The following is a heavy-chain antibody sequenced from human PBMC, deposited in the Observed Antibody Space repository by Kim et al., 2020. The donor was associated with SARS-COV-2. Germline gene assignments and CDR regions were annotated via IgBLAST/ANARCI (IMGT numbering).Heavy chain of an antibody. Sequence: SETLSLTCAVYGGSFSGYYWSWIRQPPGKGLEWIGEINHSGSTNYNPSLKSRVTISVDTSKNQFSLKLSSVTAADTAVYYCARAWYSSSWYDYWGQGTLV. CDR3: ARAWYSSSWYDY. J-gene: IGHJ4*02. V-gene: IGHV4-34*01. CDR1: GGSFSGYY. D-gene: IGHD6-13*01. CDR2: INHSGST.